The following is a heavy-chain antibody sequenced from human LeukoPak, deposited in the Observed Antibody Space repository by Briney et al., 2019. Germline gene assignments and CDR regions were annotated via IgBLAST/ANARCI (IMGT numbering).Heavy chain of an antibody. CDR1: GFTFSSYD. V-gene: IGHV3-33*01. D-gene: IGHD3-10*01. CDR2: IWYDGSNK. J-gene: IGHJ3*02. Sequence: GRSLRLSCAASGFTFSSYDMHWVRQAPGKGLEWVAVIWYDGSNKYYVDSVKGRYTISRDNSNNTLYLLMNSLRAEDTAVYYCSRGAYGSGTYHDFDIWGQGTMVTVSS. CDR3: SRGAYGSGTYHDFDI.